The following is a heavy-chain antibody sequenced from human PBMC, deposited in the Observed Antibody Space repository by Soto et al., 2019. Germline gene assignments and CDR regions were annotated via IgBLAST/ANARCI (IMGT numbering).Heavy chain of an antibody. D-gene: IGHD4-4*01. CDR1: GYTFTSYD. Sequence: ASVKVSCKASGYTFTSYDINWVRQATGQGLEWMGWMNPNSGNTGYAQKFQGRVTMARNTSISTAYMELSSLRSEDTAVYYCARAHFYSVSYYYMAVWGKGTTVTVSS. CDR2: MNPNSGNT. V-gene: IGHV1-8*01. J-gene: IGHJ6*03. CDR3: ARAHFYSVSYYYMAV.